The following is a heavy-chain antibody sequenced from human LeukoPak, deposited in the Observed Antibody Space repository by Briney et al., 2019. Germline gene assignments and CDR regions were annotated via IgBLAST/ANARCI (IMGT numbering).Heavy chain of an antibody. V-gene: IGHV3-74*01. Sequence: GGSLRLSCAATGLTFSDFWMHWVRQPPGKGLVWVALVKGDGRTTIYADSVKGRFTISRDNAKNTLYLQMNSLRADDSGVYYCATGHSYGYDYWGQGVLVTVSS. D-gene: IGHD5-18*01. CDR3: ATGHSYGYDY. CDR2: VKGDGRTT. CDR1: GLTFSDFW. J-gene: IGHJ4*02.